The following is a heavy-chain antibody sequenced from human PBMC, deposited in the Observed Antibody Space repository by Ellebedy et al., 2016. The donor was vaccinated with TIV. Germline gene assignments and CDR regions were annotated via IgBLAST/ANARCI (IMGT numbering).Heavy chain of an antibody. V-gene: IGHV4-59*01. D-gene: IGHD3-10*01. CDR1: GGSISSYY. CDR3: ARFGESAFDY. J-gene: IGHJ4*02. CDR2: IYYSGST. Sequence: SETLSLTXTVSGGSISSYYWSWIRQPPGKGLEWIGYIYYSGSTNYNPSLKSRVTISVDTSKNQFSLKLSSVTAADTAVYYCARFGESAFDYWGQGTLVTVSS.